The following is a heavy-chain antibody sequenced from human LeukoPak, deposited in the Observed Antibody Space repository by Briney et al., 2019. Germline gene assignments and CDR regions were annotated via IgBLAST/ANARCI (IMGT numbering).Heavy chain of an antibody. J-gene: IGHJ3*02. V-gene: IGHV1-69*01. CDR2: IIPIVGTA. Sequence: ASVRVSCKASGGTFRGYAISGGRQAPGEGVEWRGGIIPIVGTANYAQTLQGRVTITAEEATSTAYMELSSLRSEDTAVYYCARDTGVVPAAFDIWGQGPMVTVSS. CDR3: ARDTGVVPAAFDI. CDR1: GGTFRGYA. D-gene: IGHD2-15*01.